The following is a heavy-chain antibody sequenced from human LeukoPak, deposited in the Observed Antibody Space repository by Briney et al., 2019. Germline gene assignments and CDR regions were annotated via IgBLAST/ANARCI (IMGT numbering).Heavy chain of an antibody. Sequence: GGSLRLSCAASGFTFSTYAMSWVRQAPRKGLEWVSSISSSSSYIYYADSVKGRFTISRDNAKNSLYLQMNSLRAEDTAVYFCAREISYGDYPSGDAFDNWGQGTMVTVSS. CDR1: GFTFSTYA. V-gene: IGHV3-21*01. CDR2: ISSSSSYI. CDR3: AREISYGDYPSGDAFDN. D-gene: IGHD4-17*01. J-gene: IGHJ3*02.